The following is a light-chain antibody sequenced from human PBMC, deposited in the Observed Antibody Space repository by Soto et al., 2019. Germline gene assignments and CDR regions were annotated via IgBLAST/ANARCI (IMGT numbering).Light chain of an antibody. CDR2: GAS. Sequence: EVVMTQSPATVSVSPGEGVTLSCRASQTISNDLAWYQQKPGQAPRLLIYGASTRATGVPARFSGGGSGTEFTFTISSLQSEDFAFYYCQQNNKWPPVTFGGGTKVDIK. CDR3: QQNNKWPPVT. CDR1: QTISND. V-gene: IGKV3-15*01. J-gene: IGKJ4*01.